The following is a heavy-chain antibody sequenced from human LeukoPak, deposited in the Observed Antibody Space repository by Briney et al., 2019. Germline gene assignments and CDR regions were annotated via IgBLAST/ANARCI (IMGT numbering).Heavy chain of an antibody. CDR1: GGSISSGGYS. CDR3: ARGGVPGLYYFDY. CDR2: IYYSGST. V-gene: IGHV4-30-2*01. Sequence: SETLSLTCAVSGGSISSGGYSWSWIRQPPGKGLVWIGYIYYSGSTYYNPSLKSRVTISVDTSKNQFSLKLSSVTAADTAVYYCARGGVPGLYYFDYWGQGTLVTVSS. J-gene: IGHJ4*02. D-gene: IGHD2-2*01.